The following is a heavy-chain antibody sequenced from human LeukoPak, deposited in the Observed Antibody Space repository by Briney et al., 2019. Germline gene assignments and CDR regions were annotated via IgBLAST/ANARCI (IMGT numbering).Heavy chain of an antibody. V-gene: IGHV3-30*02. D-gene: IGHD3-22*01. Sequence: LTGGSLRLSCAASGFTFSSYDIHWVRQAPGKGLEWVAFIRYDGSNKYYADSVKGRFTISRDNSKNTPYLQMNSLRAEDAAVYYCARSSDSSGYYQTGYFHHWGQGTLVTVSS. J-gene: IGHJ1*01. CDR2: IRYDGSNK. CDR1: GFTFSSYD. CDR3: ARSSDSSGYYQTGYFHH.